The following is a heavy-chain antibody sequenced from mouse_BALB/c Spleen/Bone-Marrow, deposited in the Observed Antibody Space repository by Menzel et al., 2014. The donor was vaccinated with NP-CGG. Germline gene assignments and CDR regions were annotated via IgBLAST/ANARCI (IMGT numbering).Heavy chain of an antibody. J-gene: IGHJ2*01. D-gene: IGHD1-2*01. V-gene: IGHV14-3*02. Sequence: QLQQPDSKLVNPGPSVKLSCTASGFNVKDTYMQWVKQRPEQGLEWIGGIDPVNGNTQYDPTFQGKATITTDTSSNTAYLQLSSLTAEDTAVYYCTREGHYYGSDVFD. CDR3: TREGHYYGSDVFD. CDR1: GFNVKDTY. CDR2: IDPVNGNT.